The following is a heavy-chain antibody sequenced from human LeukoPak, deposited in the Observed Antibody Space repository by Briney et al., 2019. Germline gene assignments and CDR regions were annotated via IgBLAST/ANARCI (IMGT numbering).Heavy chain of an antibody. V-gene: IGHV4-59*01. Sequence: SETLSLTCTVSGGSISSYYWSWIRQPPGKGLEWIGYIYYSGSTNYNPSLKSRVTISVDTSKNQFSLKLSSVTAADTAVYYCARVGNPGIAAAGTVVFDPWGQGTLVTVSS. CDR2: IYYSGST. CDR3: ARVGNPGIAAAGTVVFDP. J-gene: IGHJ5*02. D-gene: IGHD6-13*01. CDR1: GGSISSYY.